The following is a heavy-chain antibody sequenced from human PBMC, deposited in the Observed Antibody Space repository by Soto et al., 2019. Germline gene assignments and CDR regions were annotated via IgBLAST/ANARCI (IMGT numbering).Heavy chain of an antibody. CDR2: MNPNSGNT. J-gene: IGHJ4*02. D-gene: IGHD6-6*01. Sequence: ASVKVSCKASGYTFTSYDINWVRQATGQGLEWMGWMNPNSGNTGYAQKFQGRVTMTRNTSISTAYMELRSLRSEDTAVYYCARVAYSSSYYFDYWGQGTLVTVSS. CDR3: ARVAYSSSYYFDY. CDR1: GYTFTSYD. V-gene: IGHV1-8*01.